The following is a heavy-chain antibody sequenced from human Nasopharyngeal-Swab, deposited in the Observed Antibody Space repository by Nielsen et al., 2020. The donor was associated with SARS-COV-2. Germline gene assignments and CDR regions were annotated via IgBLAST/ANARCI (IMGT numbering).Heavy chain of an antibody. Sequence: GESLKISYAASGFTFSSYGMHWVRQAPGKGLEWVAVIWYDGSNKYYADSVKGRFTISRDNSKNTLYLQMNSLRAEDTAVYYCARDAGGSGGGYWGQGTLVTVSS. CDR1: GFTFSSYG. J-gene: IGHJ4*02. CDR2: IWYDGSNK. V-gene: IGHV3-33*01. CDR3: ARDAGGSGGGY. D-gene: IGHD3-16*01.